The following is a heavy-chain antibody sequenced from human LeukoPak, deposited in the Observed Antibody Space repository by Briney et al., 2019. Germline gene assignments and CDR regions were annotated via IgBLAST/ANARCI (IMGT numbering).Heavy chain of an antibody. CDR3: ARDYYDSSGYYWFDP. CDR1: GYTFTGCY. V-gene: IGHV1-2*02. Sequence: ASVKVSCKASGYTFTGCYMHWVRQAPGQGLEWMGWINPSSGGTNYAQKFQGRVTMTRDTSISTAYMELSRLRSDDTAVYYCARDYYDSSGYYWFDPWGQGTLVTVSS. D-gene: IGHD3-22*01. J-gene: IGHJ5*02. CDR2: INPSSGGT.